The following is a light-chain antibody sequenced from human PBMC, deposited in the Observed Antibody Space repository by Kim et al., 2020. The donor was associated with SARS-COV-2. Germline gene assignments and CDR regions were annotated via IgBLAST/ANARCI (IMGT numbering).Light chain of an antibody. V-gene: IGKV1-39*01. CDR3: QQTYSGWT. CDR1: SISVY. J-gene: IGKJ1*01. Sequence: SISVYLNWYQQKPGKVPKLLIYAATTLQSGFPSRFSGSGSGTDFSLSISSLQPEDSATYYCQQTYSGWTFGQGTKVDIK. CDR2: AAT.